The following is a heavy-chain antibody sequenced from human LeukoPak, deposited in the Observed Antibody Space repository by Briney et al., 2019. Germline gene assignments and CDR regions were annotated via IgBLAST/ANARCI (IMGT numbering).Heavy chain of an antibody. Sequence: GGSLRLSCAASGFTFSSYAMSWVRQAPGKGLEWVSAISGSGGSTYYADSVKGRFTISRDNSKNTLYLQMNSLRAEDTAVYYCAKGPVYIVGARGGFDYWGQGTLVTVSS. CDR3: AKGPVYIVGARGGFDY. CDR1: GFTFSSYA. V-gene: IGHV3-23*01. D-gene: IGHD1-26*01. J-gene: IGHJ4*02. CDR2: ISGSGGST.